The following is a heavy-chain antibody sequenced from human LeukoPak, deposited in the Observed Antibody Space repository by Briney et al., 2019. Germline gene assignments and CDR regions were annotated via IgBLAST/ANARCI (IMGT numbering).Heavy chain of an antibody. V-gene: IGHV4-34*01. CDR3: ARGRGFTNFDY. CDR2: INHSGST. J-gene: IGHJ4*02. CDR1: GGSFSGYY. Sequence: PSETLSLTCAVYGGSFSGYYWSWIRQPPGKGLEWIGEINHSGSTNYNPSLKSRVTISVDTSKNQFSLKLSSVTAADTAVYYCARGRGFTNFDYWGQGTLVTVSS.